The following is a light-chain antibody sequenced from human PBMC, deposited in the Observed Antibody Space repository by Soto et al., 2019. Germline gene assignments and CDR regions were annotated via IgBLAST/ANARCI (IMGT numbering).Light chain of an antibody. CDR3: QSYDSSLSGRVV. CDR2: GNS. V-gene: IGLV1-40*01. J-gene: IGLJ2*01. CDR1: SSNIGAGYD. Sequence: QSVLTQPPSVSGAPGQRVTISCTGSSSNIGAGYDVHWYQQLPGTAPKHLIYGNSNRPSGVPDRFSGSKSGTSASLAITGHQAEDEADYYCQSYDSSLSGRVVFGGGTKLTVL.